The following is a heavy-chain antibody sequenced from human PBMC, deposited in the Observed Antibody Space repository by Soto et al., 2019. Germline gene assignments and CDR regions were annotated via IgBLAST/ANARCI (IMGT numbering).Heavy chain of an antibody. CDR1: GFTFSSYG. J-gene: IGHJ6*03. CDR3: AKSGYPDYYYYMDA. Sequence: GGSLRLSCAASGFTFSSYGMHWVRQAPGKGLGWVAVISYDGSNKYYADSVKGRFTISRDNSKNTLYLQMNSLRAEDTAVYYCAKSGYPDYYYYMDAWGKGTTVT. V-gene: IGHV3-30*18. D-gene: IGHD5-12*01. CDR2: ISYDGSNK.